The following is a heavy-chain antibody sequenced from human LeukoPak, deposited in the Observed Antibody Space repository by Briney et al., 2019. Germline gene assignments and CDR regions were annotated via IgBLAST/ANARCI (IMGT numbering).Heavy chain of an antibody. CDR1: GYDFTSVG. V-gene: IGHV1-18*01. CDR3: ARAGPGSGWYFDY. CDR2: ISPYNGNT. J-gene: IGHJ4*02. Sequence: ASVKVSCKSSGYDFTSVGITWVRRAPGQGLEWMGWISPYNGNTRYAQKFHGRVAMTTDTSTTTAYMELRGLRFNDTAVYYCARAGPGSGWYFDYWGQGTLVTVSS. D-gene: IGHD6-19*01.